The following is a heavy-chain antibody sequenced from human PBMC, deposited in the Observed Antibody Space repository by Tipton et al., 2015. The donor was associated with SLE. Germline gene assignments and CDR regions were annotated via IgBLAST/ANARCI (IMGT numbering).Heavy chain of an antibody. CDR1: GFTFSSYA. J-gene: IGHJ3*02. CDR2: ISYDGSNK. D-gene: IGHD6-13*01. V-gene: IGHV3-30*04. Sequence: SLRLSCAASGFTFSSYAMHWVRQAPGKGLEWVAVISYDGSNKYYADSVKGRFTISRDNSKSTLYLQMNSLRAEDTAVYYCARDGAAAGIDAFDIWGQGTMVTVSS. CDR3: ARDGAAAGIDAFDI.